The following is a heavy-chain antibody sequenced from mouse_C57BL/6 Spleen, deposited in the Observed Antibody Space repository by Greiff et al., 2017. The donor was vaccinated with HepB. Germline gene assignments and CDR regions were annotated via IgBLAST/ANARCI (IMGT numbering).Heavy chain of an antibody. V-gene: IGHV5-17*01. D-gene: IGHD2-5*01. CDR3: ARPGSNYLAWFAY. J-gene: IGHJ3*01. Sequence: DVQLVESGGGLVKPGGSLKLSCAASGFTFSDYGMHWVRQAPEKGLEWVAYISSGSSTICYADTVKGRFTISRDNAKNTLFLQMTSLRSEDTAMYYCARPGSNYLAWFAYWGQGTLVTVSA. CDR2: ISSGSSTI. CDR1: GFTFSDYG.